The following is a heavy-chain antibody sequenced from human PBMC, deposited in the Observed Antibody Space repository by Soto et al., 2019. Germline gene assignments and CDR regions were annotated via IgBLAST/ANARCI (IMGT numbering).Heavy chain of an antibody. CDR2: IYWDDDK. CDR3: AHRPYTAMGLDFDY. D-gene: IGHD5-18*01. J-gene: IGHJ4*02. V-gene: IGHV2-5*02. Sequence: QITLKESGPTLVKPTQTLTLTCTFSGFSLSTSGVGVGWIRQPPGKALEWLALIYWDDDKRYSPSLKSRLTITKDTSKNQVVLTMTHMDPVDTATYYCAHRPYTAMGLDFDYWGQGTLVTVSS. CDR1: GFSLSTSGVG.